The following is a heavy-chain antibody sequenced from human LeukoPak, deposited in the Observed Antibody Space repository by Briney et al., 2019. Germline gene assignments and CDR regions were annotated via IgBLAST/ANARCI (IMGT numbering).Heavy chain of an antibody. CDR1: GYTFTSYG. Sequence: ASVKVSCKASGYTFTSYGISWVRQAPGQGLEWMGWISAYNDNTNYAQKLQGRVTMTTDTSTSTAYMELRSLRSDDTAVYYCARSEAIAAAGTPQPQFYYYYGMDVWGQGTTITVSS. J-gene: IGHJ6*02. CDR2: ISAYNDNT. CDR3: ARSEAIAAAGTPQPQFYYYYGMDV. V-gene: IGHV1-18*01. D-gene: IGHD6-13*01.